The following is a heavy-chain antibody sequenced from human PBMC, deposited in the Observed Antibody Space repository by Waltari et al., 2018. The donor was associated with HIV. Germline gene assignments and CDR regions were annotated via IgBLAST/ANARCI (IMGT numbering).Heavy chain of an antibody. CDR1: GGSIRNSNYF. CDR2: LYYSGRS. D-gene: IGHD1-26*01. J-gene: IGHJ2*01. CDR3: ARHALRVGASYWYFDL. Sequence: QLQLQESGPGLVKPSETLSLTCTVSGGSIRNSNYFWGWIRQPPGKGLEWIGRLYYSGRSYYNPSRKSRVTISVDTSKNQFSLKLSSVTATDTAVYYCARHALRVGASYWYFDLWGRGTLVTVSS. V-gene: IGHV4-39*01.